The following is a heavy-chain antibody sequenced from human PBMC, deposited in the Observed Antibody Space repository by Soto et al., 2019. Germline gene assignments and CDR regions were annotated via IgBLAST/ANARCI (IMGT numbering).Heavy chain of an antibody. V-gene: IGHV4-31*03. CDR3: ARVPPHPPVENAFDI. CDR1: GGSISSGGYY. CDR2: IYYSGST. Sequence: QVQLQESGPGLVKPSQTLSLTCTVSGGSISSGGYYWSWIRQHPGKGLEWIGYIYYSGSTYYNPSLKSRVTIXXDXSXXQFSLKLSSVTAADTAVYYCARVPPHPPVENAFDIWGQGTMVTVSS. J-gene: IGHJ3*02.